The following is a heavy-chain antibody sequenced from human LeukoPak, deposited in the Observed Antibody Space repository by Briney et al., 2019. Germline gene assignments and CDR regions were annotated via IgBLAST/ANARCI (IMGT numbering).Heavy chain of an antibody. V-gene: IGHV4-34*01. J-gene: IGHJ4*02. Sequence: SETLSLTCAVYGGSFSGYYWSWIRQPPGKGLEWIGEINHSGSTNYNPSLKSRVTISVDTSKNQFSLKLSSVTAADTAVYYCARPSRDYWGQGALVTVSS. CDR3: ARPSRDY. CDR2: INHSGST. CDR1: GGSFSGYY.